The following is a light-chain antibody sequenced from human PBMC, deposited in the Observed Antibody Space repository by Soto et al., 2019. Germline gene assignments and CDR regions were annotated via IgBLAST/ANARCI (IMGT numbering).Light chain of an antibody. CDR1: QSVSSSY. V-gene: IGKV3-20*01. J-gene: IGKJ4*01. CDR3: QQYGSFPLT. CDR2: GAS. Sequence: EIVLTQSPGTLSLSPGERATLSCRASQSVSSSYLAWYQQKPGQAPRLLIYGASSRATGIPDRFSGSGSGTDFTLTISRLEPEDLAVYYCQQYGSFPLTFGGGTKVDIK.